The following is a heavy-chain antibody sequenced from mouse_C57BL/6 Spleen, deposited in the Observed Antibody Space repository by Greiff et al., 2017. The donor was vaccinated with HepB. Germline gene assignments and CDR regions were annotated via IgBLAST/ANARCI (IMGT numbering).Heavy chain of an antibody. J-gene: IGHJ4*01. V-gene: IGHV1-72*01. Sequence: QVQLQQPGAELVKPGASVKLSCKASGYTFTSYWMHWVKQRPGRGLEWIGRIDPNSGGTKYNEKFKSKATLTVDKPSSTAYMQLSSLTSEDSAVHYCARSPYYYGSDAMDYWGQGTSVTVSS. CDR3: ARSPYYYGSDAMDY. D-gene: IGHD1-1*01. CDR2: IDPNSGGT. CDR1: GYTFTSYW.